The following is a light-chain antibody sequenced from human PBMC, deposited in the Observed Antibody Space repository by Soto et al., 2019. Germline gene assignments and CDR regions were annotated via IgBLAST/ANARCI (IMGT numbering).Light chain of an antibody. CDR2: GAS. Sequence: EKVLTQSPGTLSLSPGERATLSCRASQNVSSSYLAWYQHKPGQAPRLLIYGASNRATGIPDRVSGSGSGTDFTLTISRLEPEDFAVYHCQQRSIWPLTFGGGTRVE. CDR3: QQRSIWPLT. CDR1: QNVSSSY. J-gene: IGKJ4*01. V-gene: IGKV3D-20*02.